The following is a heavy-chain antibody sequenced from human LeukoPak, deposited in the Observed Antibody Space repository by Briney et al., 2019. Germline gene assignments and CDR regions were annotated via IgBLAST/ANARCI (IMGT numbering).Heavy chain of an antibody. CDR1: GYTLTGYY. J-gene: IGHJ4*02. CDR2: INPNSGGT. D-gene: IGHD6-6*01. Sequence: ASVKVCCKASGYTLTGYYIHWVRQAPGQGLQWMGWINPNSGGTNYAQKFQGRVTMSRDTPINTAYMELSRLTSDDTAVYFCARVDSIGGYFDYWGQGTLVTVSS. CDR3: ARVDSIGGYFDY. V-gene: IGHV1-2*02.